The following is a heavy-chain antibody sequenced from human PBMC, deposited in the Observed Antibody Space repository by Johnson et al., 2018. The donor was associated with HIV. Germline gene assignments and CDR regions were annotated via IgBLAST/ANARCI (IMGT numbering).Heavy chain of an antibody. CDR3: AKDFPKWEDGDAFDI. CDR2: ISSSGSTI. V-gene: IGHV3-11*01. Sequence: QVQLVESGGGLVKPGGSLRLSCAASGFSFSYYYMSWIRQAPGKGLEWVSYISSSGSTIYYADFVKGRFIISRDNNKNSLYLQMNSLRAEDTALYYCAKDFPKWEDGDAFDIWGQGTMVTVSS. D-gene: IGHD1-26*01. J-gene: IGHJ3*02. CDR1: GFSFSYYY.